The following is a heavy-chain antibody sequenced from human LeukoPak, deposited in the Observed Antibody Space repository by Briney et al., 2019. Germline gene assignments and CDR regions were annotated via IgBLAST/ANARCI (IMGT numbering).Heavy chain of an antibody. D-gene: IGHD4-11*01. CDR2: ISGSSGSL. CDR3: ARYDYSNYVKY. V-gene: IGHV3-23*01. Sequence: GGSLRLSCAASGFIFSSYGMSWVRQAPGKGLEWISAISGSSGSLYYADSVKGRFTISRDNSKNTLYLQMISLRVEATAVYYCARYDYSNYVKYWGQGTLVTVSS. J-gene: IGHJ4*02. CDR1: GFIFSSYG.